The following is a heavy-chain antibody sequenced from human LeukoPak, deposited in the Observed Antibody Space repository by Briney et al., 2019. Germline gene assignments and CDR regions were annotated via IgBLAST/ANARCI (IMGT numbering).Heavy chain of an antibody. Sequence: PSETPSLTCTVSGGSISSGGYYWSWIRQHPGKGLEWIGYIYYSGSTYYNPSLKSRVTISVDTSKNQFSLKLSSVTAADTAVYYCARTVGSRSAAFDIWGQGTMVTVSS. D-gene: IGHD1-26*01. CDR2: IYYSGST. CDR3: ARTVGSRSAAFDI. J-gene: IGHJ3*02. CDR1: GGSISSGGYY. V-gene: IGHV4-31*03.